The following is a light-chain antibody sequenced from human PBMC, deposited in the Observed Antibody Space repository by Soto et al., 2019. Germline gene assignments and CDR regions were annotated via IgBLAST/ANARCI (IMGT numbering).Light chain of an antibody. V-gene: IGKV3-15*01. CDR1: QSLTRN. J-gene: IGKJ5*01. Sequence: EIGMTQSPSTLSVSTGERVTLSCRASQSLTRNLAWYQQKPGQAPRLLIYGASTRATGLPARFSGSGSGTEFTLTISSLQSEDFAVYYCQQYNNWPPQITFGQGTRLE. CDR2: GAS. CDR3: QQYNNWPPQIT.